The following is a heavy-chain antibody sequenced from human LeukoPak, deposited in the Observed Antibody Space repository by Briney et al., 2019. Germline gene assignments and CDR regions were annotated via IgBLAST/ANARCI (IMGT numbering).Heavy chain of an antibody. CDR1: GGSFSGYY. V-gene: IGHV4-34*01. J-gene: IGHJ6*02. CDR3: ARVPTVYYDSSGYYGGYYGMDV. CDR2: INHSGST. Sequence: PSETLSLTCAVYGGSFSGYYWSWIRQPPGKGLEWIGEINHSGSTNYNPSLKSRVTIPVDTSKNQFSLKLSSVTAADTAVYYCARVPTVYYDSSGYYGGYYGMDVWGQGTTVTVSS. D-gene: IGHD3-22*01.